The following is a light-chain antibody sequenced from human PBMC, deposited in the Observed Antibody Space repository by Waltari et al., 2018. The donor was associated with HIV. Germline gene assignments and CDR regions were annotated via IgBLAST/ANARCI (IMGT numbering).Light chain of an antibody. CDR2: AAS. CDR1: QDIGKY. Sequence: DIQVTQSQSSLSASVGDRVTITCQASQDIGKYLNWYQQKPGKVPKLLIYAASSLQPGVPSRFSGSGSGTYFTFAITSLQPEDVGTYYCQQYDTLYTFGQGT. J-gene: IGKJ2*01. V-gene: IGKV1-33*01. CDR3: QQYDTLYT.